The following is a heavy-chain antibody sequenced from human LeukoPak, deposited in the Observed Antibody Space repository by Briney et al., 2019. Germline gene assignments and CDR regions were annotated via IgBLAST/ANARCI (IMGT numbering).Heavy chain of an antibody. V-gene: IGHV4-4*07. D-gene: IGHD1-1*01. Sequence: SETLSLTCTVSGDSISNYYWGWIRQPAGKGLEWIGRIHSSGGTNNNPSLEGRLTMSVDTTKNQFSLELTSVTAADTAVYYCAKEGLSSMNWDSWGQGALVTVSS. CDR3: AKEGLSSMNWDS. J-gene: IGHJ4*02. CDR1: GDSISNYY. CDR2: IHSSGGT.